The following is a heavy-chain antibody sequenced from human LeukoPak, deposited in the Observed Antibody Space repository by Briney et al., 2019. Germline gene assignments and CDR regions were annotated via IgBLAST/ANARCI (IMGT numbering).Heavy chain of an antibody. CDR3: ASLQNYGLDYYYMDV. CDR1: GYTFSSYA. V-gene: IGHV1-69*04. J-gene: IGHJ6*03. D-gene: IGHD4-17*01. Sequence: GASVKVSCKASGYTFSSYAISWVRQAPGQGLEWMGRIIPILGIANYAQKFQGRVTITADKSTSTAYMELRSLRSDDTAVYYCASLQNYGLDYYYMDVWGKGTTVTVSS. CDR2: IIPILGIA.